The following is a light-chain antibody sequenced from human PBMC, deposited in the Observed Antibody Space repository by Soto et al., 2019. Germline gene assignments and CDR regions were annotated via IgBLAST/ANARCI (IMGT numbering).Light chain of an antibody. Sequence: QSVLTQPPSASGTPGQRVTISCSGSSSNIASNTVNWYQQLPGTAPKLLIYNNNHRPSGVLDRFSGSKSGTSASLAISGLQSEDEADYYCAAWDDSLNGPLFGGGTQLTGL. V-gene: IGLV1-44*01. CDR3: AAWDDSLNGPL. CDR2: NNN. CDR1: SSNIASNT. J-gene: IGLJ2*01.